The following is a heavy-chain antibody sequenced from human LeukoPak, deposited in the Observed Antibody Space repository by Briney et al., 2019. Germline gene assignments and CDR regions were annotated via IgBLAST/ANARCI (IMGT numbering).Heavy chain of an antibody. CDR3: ARAAEFVADFDS. CDR2: IKQDGSQK. CDR1: GFTSGSHY. V-gene: IGHV3-7*03. J-gene: IGHJ4*02. D-gene: IGHD2-15*01. Sequence: GGSLRLSCVASGFTSGSHYMSWVRQVPGKGLEWVANIKQDGSQKSYVDSVKGRFTISRDNAKNSLYLQMNSLRVEDTAIYYCARAAEFVADFDSWGQGTLVTVSS.